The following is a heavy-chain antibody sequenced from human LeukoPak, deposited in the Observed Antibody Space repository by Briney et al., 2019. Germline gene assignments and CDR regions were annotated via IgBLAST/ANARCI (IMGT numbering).Heavy chain of an antibody. CDR3: ARGPYDSSGYSDY. J-gene: IGHJ4*02. D-gene: IGHD3-22*01. Sequence: ASVTVSFKPSGYTFTCYYIHWVRQAPGQGLEWMGWINPNSGGRNYAQKFQDRVTMTRDTSISTVYMELSRLKSDDTAVYYCARGPYDSSGYSDYWGQGTLVTVSS. V-gene: IGHV1-2*02. CDR2: INPNSGGR. CDR1: GYTFTCYY.